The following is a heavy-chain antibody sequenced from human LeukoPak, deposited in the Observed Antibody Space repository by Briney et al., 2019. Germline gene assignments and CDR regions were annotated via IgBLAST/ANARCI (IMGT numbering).Heavy chain of an antibody. CDR3: ARDLAPRYYYGSGSYYMDV. CDR2: IYYSGST. D-gene: IGHD3-10*01. CDR1: GGSISSYY. J-gene: IGHJ6*03. Sequence: PSETLSLTCTVSGGSISSYYWSWIRQPPGKGLEWIGYIYYSGSTNYNPSLKSRVTISVDTSKNQFSLKLSSVTAADTAVYYCARDLAPRYYYGSGSYYMDVWAKGPRSPSP. V-gene: IGHV4-59*01.